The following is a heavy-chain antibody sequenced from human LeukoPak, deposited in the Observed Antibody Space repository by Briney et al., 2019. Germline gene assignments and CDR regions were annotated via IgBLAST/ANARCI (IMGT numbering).Heavy chain of an antibody. J-gene: IGHJ4*02. Sequence: SETLSLTCTVSGGSISSGDYYWSWIRQPPGKGLEWIGYIYYSGSTYYNPSLKSRVTISVDTSKNQFSLKLSSVTAADTAVYYCARGDYGGNRYFDYWGQGTLVTVSS. V-gene: IGHV4-30-4*01. CDR1: GGSISSGDYY. CDR2: IYYSGST. CDR3: ARGDYGGNRYFDY. D-gene: IGHD4-23*01.